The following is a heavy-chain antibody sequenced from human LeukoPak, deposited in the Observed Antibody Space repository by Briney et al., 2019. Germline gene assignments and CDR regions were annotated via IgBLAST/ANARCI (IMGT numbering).Heavy chain of an antibody. CDR3: ARDERLLSFLK. J-gene: IGHJ4*02. Sequence: PGGSLRLSCAASGFTFSSYAMSWVRQAPGKGLEWVSLISGSGGSTYYADSVKGRFTISRDNSKNTLYLQMNSLRAEDTAIYYCARDERLLSFLKWGQGTLVTVSS. CDR2: ISGSGGST. D-gene: IGHD3-3*01. V-gene: IGHV3-23*01. CDR1: GFTFSSYA.